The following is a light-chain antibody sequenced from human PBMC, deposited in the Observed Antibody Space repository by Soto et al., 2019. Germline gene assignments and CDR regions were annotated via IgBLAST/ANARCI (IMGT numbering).Light chain of an antibody. CDR3: QQYSNRPPWT. J-gene: IGKJ1*01. CDR1: QSVNIN. CDR2: GAS. V-gene: IGKV3-15*01. Sequence: EVVMTQSPATLSVSPGDRATLSCRASQSVNINVAWYQQKPGQAPRLLIYGASTRATGIADRFSGTGSGTEFTLAISSLQSEDFAVYYCQQYSNRPPWTFGQGTKVDI.